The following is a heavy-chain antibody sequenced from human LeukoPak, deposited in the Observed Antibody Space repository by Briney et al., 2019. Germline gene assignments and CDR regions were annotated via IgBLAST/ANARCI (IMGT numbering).Heavy chain of an antibody. CDR3: ARGAVAGGRDYYYGMDV. CDR1: GYTFTSYG. J-gene: IGHJ6*02. D-gene: IGHD6-19*01. V-gene: IGHV1-18*01. Sequence: GASVKVSCKASGYTFTSYGISWVRQAPGQGLEWMGWISAYNGNTNYAQKLQGRVTMTTDTSTGTAYMEPRSLRSDDTAVYYCARGAVAGGRDYYYGMDVWGQGTTVTVSS. CDR2: ISAYNGNT.